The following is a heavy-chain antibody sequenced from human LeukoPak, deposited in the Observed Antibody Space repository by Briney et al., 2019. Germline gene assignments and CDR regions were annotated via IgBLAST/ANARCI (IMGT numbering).Heavy chain of an antibody. D-gene: IGHD2-15*01. J-gene: IGHJ6*02. CDR3: ARWNYCSGGSCYYYYYGMDV. Sequence: SETLSLTCTVSGGSISSHYWSWIRLPPGKGLEWIGYMYYSGSTNYNPSVKSRVTIPVDTSKNQFSLKLSSVTAADTAVYYCARWNYCSGGSCYYYYYGMDVWGQGTTVTVSS. CDR2: MYYSGST. V-gene: IGHV4-59*11. CDR1: GGSISSHY.